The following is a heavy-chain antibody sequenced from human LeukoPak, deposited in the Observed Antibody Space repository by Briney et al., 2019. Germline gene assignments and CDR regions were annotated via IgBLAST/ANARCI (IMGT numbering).Heavy chain of an antibody. CDR3: AKGPSLDCSSTSCYSYYYYMDV. V-gene: IGHV3-9*01. Sequence: GGSLTLSCAASGFTFDDYDMHWVRQAPGKGLEWVSGISWNSGSIGYADSVKGRFTISRDNAKNSLYLQMNSLRAEDTALYYCAKGPSLDCSSTSCYSYYYYMDVWGKGTTVTVSS. D-gene: IGHD2-2*01. J-gene: IGHJ6*03. CDR1: GFTFDDYD. CDR2: ISWNSGSI.